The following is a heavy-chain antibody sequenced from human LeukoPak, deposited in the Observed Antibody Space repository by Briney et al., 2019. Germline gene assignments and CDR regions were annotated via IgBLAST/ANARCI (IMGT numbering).Heavy chain of an antibody. CDR3: DRDLGYGGNCGFDY. D-gene: IGHD4-23*01. CDR1: GGSISSGDYY. Sequence: SETLSLTCTVSGGSISSGDYYWSWIRQPPGKGLEWIGYIYYSGSTYYNPSLKSRVTISVDTSKNQFSLKLSSVTAADTAVYYCDRDLGYGGNCGFDYWGQGTLVTVSS. V-gene: IGHV4-30-4*08. J-gene: IGHJ4*02. CDR2: IYYSGST.